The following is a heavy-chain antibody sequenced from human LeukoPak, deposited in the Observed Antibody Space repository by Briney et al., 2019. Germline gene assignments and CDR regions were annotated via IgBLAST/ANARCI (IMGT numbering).Heavy chain of an antibody. J-gene: IGHJ4*02. CDR3: ARASGGSLYFDY. V-gene: IGHV3-7*01. Sequence: GGSLRLSCAASGFTFSSYWMSWVRQAPGKGLEWVANIKQDGSESYYVDSLKGRFTFSRDNAKNSLYLQINSLRAEDTAVYYCARASGGSLYFDYWGQGTLVTVSS. CDR2: IKQDGSES. CDR1: GFTFSSYW. D-gene: IGHD2-15*01.